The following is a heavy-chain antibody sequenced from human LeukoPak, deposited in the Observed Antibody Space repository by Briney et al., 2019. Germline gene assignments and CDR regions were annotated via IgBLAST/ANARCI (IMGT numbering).Heavy chain of an antibody. Sequence: ASVKVSCKASGYTFSGYYMHWVRQAPGQGLEWMGWINPNSGGTYYAQKFQGRVTMTRDTSISTAYMELSRLRSDDTAVFYCARVAHNYDLLTGYYPYLDYFDFWGQGTLVTVSS. J-gene: IGHJ4*02. CDR3: ARVAHNYDLLTGYYPYLDYFDF. CDR1: GYTFSGYY. D-gene: IGHD3-9*01. V-gene: IGHV1-2*02. CDR2: INPNSGGT.